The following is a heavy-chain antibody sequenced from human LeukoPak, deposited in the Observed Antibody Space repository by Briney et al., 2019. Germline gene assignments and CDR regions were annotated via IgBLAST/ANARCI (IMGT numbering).Heavy chain of an antibody. CDR3: AREGSGTYSKSLDY. CDR1: GFTFSSYV. V-gene: IGHV3-33*01. J-gene: IGHJ4*02. Sequence: GGSLRLSCAASGFTFSSYVMHWVRQAPGKGLEWVAVIWYDGSNKYSADSGRGRFITSRDNSKNMLYLQMNSLRAEDTAVYYCAREGSGTYSKSLDYWGQGTLVTV. D-gene: IGHD1-26*01. CDR2: IWYDGSNK.